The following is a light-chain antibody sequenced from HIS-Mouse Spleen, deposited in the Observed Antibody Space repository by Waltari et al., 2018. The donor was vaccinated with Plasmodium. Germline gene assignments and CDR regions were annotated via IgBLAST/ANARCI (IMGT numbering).Light chain of an antibody. CDR3: YSTDSSVNHRV. CDR1: ALPKKY. V-gene: IGLV3-10*01. CDR2: EDS. J-gene: IGLJ3*02. Sequence: SYELTQPPSVSVSPGQTARITCSGDALPKKYAYWYQQNSGQAPVLVIYEDSKRPSGIPERFSGSSSGTMATLTISGAQVEDQADYYCYSTDSSVNHRVFGGGTKLTVL.